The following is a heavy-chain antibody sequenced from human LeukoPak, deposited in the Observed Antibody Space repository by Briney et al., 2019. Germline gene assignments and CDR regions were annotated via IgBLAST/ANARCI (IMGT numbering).Heavy chain of an antibody. D-gene: IGHD6-13*01. J-gene: IGHJ4*02. CDR2: IYYSGTT. V-gene: IGHV4-59*01. Sequence: SETLSLTCTVSGGSISSYYWSWIRQPPGKGLEWIGYIYYSGTTNYNPSLKSRVTISVDTSKNQFSLKLSSVTAADTAVYYCARGVYIAAAQYGDWGQGTLVTVSS. CDR1: GGSISSYY. CDR3: ARGVYIAAAQYGD.